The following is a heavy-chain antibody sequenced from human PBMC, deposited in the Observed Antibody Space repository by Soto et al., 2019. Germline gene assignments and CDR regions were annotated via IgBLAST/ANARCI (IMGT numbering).Heavy chain of an antibody. CDR1: GGTFSSYT. J-gene: IGHJ6*03. D-gene: IGHD3-3*01. CDR3: ASYYDFWSGYFSVPSELLRYCYMDV. Sequence: QVQLVQSGAEVKKPGSSVKVSCKASGGTFSSYTISWVRQAPGQGLEWMGRIIPILGIANYAQKIQGRVTITADKSTSTAYMELSSLRSEDTAVYYCASYYDFWSGYFSVPSELLRYCYMDVWGKGTTVNVSS. CDR2: IIPILGIA. V-gene: IGHV1-69*02.